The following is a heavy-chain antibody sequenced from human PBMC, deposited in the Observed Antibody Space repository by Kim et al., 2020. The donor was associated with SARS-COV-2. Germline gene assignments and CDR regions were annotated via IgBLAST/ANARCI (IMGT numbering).Heavy chain of an antibody. CDR3: AKTDYFTILSGYYFFDA. CDR2: ISGSGTTT. J-gene: IGHJ4*02. Sequence: GGSLRLSCKASTFTFSVHAMSWVRQAPGGGLEWVSGISGSGTTTQYADSVKGRFTISRDNSVDTVYLQMNSLRTEDTAMYFCAKTDYFTILSGYYFFDAWGQGTRVTVSS. CDR1: TFTFSVHA. V-gene: IGHV3-23*01. D-gene: IGHD3-9*01.